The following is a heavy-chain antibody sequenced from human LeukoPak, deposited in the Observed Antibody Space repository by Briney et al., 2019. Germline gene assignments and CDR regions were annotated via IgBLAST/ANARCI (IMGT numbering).Heavy chain of an antibody. D-gene: IGHD2-15*01. Sequence: GRSLILSCAASGFPFSSYTMHWVRQAPGKGLEWVTFISHDGTNQDYADSVKGRFTVSRDNSKNTVFLQMNSLRPEDTAVYYCARLLVLAATEGFEFWGQGTVVTVSS. CDR1: GFPFSSYT. J-gene: IGHJ4*02. CDR2: ISHDGTNQ. V-gene: IGHV3-30-3*01. CDR3: ARLLVLAATEGFEF.